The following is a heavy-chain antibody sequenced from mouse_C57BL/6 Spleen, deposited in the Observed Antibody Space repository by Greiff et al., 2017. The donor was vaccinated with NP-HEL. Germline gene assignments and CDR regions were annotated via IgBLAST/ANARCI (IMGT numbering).Heavy chain of an antibody. CDR1: GYAFSSYW. Sequence: VQRVESGAELVKPGASVKISCKASGYAFSSYWMNWVKQRPGKGLEWIGQIYPGDGDTNYNGKFKGKATLTADKSSSTAYMQLSSLTSEDSAVYFCARRAYYDYDDYAMDYWGQGTSVTVSS. CDR3: ARRAYYDYDDYAMDY. J-gene: IGHJ4*01. D-gene: IGHD2-4*01. V-gene: IGHV1-80*01. CDR2: IYPGDGDT.